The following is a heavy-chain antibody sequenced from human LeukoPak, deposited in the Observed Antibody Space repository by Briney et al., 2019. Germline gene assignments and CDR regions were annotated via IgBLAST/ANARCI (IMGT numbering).Heavy chain of an antibody. CDR1: GFTSSSYE. CDR3: ARGVNDAFDI. J-gene: IGHJ3*02. CDR2: ISSSGSTI. V-gene: IGHV3-48*03. Sequence: GGSLRLSCAASGFTSSSYEMNWVRQAPGKGLEWVSYISSSGSTIYYADSVKGRFTISRDNAKNSLYLQMSSLRAEDTAVYYCARGVNDAFDIWGQGTMVTVSS.